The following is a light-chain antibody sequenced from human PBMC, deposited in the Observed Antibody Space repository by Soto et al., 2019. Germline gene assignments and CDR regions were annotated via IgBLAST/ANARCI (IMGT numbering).Light chain of an antibody. CDR1: QSISIW. CDR2: KAS. CDR3: QQYSTYTPRT. V-gene: IGKV1-5*03. J-gene: IGKJ1*01. Sequence: DIQMTQSPSTLSASVGDRVTITCRASQSISIWLAWYQHKPGKAPKILIYKASSLESGAPSRFSGSGSGTEFTLTISSLQPDDFATYYCQQYSTYTPRTFGQGTKVEIK.